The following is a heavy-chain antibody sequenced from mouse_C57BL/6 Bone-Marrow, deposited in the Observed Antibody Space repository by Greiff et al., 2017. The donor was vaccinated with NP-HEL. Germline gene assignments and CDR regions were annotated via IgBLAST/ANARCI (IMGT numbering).Heavy chain of an antibody. D-gene: IGHD2-2*01. CDR2: ISNGGGST. Sequence: EVMLVESGGGLVQPGGSLKLSCAASGFTFSDYYMYWVRQTPEKRLEWVAYISNGGGSTYYPDTVKGRFTISRDNAKNTLYLQMSRLKSEDTAMYYCARHSTMVTTWYFDVWGTGTTVTVSS. V-gene: IGHV5-12*01. CDR3: ARHSTMVTTWYFDV. J-gene: IGHJ1*03. CDR1: GFTFSDYY.